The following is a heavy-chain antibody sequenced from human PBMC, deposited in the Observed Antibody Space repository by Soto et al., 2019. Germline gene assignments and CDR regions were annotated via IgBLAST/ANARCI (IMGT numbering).Heavy chain of an antibody. V-gene: IGHV1-18*01. D-gene: IGHD6-13*01. J-gene: IGHJ5*02. CDR1: GYTFTSYG. Sequence: PSVKVSCKASGYTFTSYGISWVRQAPGQGLEWMGWISAYNGNTNYAQKLQGRVTMTTDTSTSTAYMELRSLRSDDTAVYYFARVKRPGPMYSSSWDNWFDPWGQGTLVTVSS. CDR2: ISAYNGNT. CDR3: ARVKRPGPMYSSSWDNWFDP.